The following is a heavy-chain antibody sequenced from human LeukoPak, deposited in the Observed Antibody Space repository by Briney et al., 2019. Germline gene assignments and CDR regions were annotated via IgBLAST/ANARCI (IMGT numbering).Heavy chain of an antibody. V-gene: IGHV7-4-1*02. CDR2: INTNAGNP. D-gene: IGHD4-23*01. Sequence: GASVKVSCKASGYTFTSCYIHWVRQAPGQGLEWMGWINTNAGNPTYAQGFPGRFVFSLDTSVSTAYLQINSLKADDTAVYYCATLGEHDYGGNFDYWGQGTLVTVSS. CDR3: ATLGEHDYGGNFDY. CDR1: GYTFTSCY. J-gene: IGHJ4*02.